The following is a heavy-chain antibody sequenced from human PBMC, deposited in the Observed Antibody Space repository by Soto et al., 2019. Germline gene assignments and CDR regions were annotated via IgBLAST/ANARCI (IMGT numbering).Heavy chain of an antibody. Sequence: QVQLVESGGGVVQPGRPLRLSCAASGFTFNNYGIHWVRQTPGQGLEWVAVISSDGSKKYYADSVKGRFTISRDNSKNTLYLQMSSLRAEDTAVYYYAKGDYYDSSGPFDYWGQGTVVTVSS. CDR3: AKGDYYDSSGPFDY. V-gene: IGHV3-30*18. J-gene: IGHJ4*02. D-gene: IGHD3-22*01. CDR1: GFTFNNYG. CDR2: ISSDGSKK.